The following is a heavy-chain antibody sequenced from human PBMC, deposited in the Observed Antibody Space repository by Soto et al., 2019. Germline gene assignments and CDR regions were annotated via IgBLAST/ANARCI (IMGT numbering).Heavy chain of an antibody. CDR2: ISSSSSYT. V-gene: IGHV3-11*06. J-gene: IGHJ6*02. CDR1: GFTFSDYY. CDR3: FPSLRDYGMDV. Sequence: GGSLRLSCAASGFTFSDYYMSWIRQAPGKGLEWVSYISSSSSYTNYADSVKGRFTISRDNAKNSLYLQMNSLRAEDTAVYYCFPSLRDYGMDVWGQGTTVTVSS. D-gene: IGHD3-9*01.